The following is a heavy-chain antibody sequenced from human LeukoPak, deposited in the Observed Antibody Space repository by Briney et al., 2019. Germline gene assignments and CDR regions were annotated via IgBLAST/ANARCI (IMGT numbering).Heavy chain of an antibody. J-gene: IGHJ5*02. Sequence: PSETLSLTCTVSGDSISNYDWSWIRQPAGKGLEWIGRIYSSGSTKYNSSLKSRVTMSVDTSKNQFSLKLSSVTAADTAVYYCARDSRRYYGLFDPWAREPWSPSPQ. CDR1: GDSISNYD. CDR3: ARDSRRYYGLFDP. V-gene: IGHV4-4*07. CDR2: IYSSGST. D-gene: IGHD3-22*01.